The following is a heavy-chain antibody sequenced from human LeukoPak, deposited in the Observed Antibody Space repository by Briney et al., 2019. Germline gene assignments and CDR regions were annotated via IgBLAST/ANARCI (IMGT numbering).Heavy chain of an antibody. CDR3: AKPRYDSSGYYLFDY. Sequence: GGSLRLSCAASGFIFTNYFMSWVRQAPGKGLEWVASIKHDGSEKYYVDSVKGRFTISRDNSKNTLYLQMNSLRAEDTAVYYCAKPRYDSSGYYLFDYWGQGTLVTVSS. CDR1: GFIFTNYF. V-gene: IGHV3-7*01. D-gene: IGHD3-22*01. J-gene: IGHJ4*02. CDR2: IKHDGSEK.